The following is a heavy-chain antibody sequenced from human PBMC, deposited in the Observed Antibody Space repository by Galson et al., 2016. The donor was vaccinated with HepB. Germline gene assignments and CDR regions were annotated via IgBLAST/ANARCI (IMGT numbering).Heavy chain of an antibody. J-gene: IGHJ6*02. D-gene: IGHD5-12*01. CDR3: ARDGLRIAVKYYFAMDV. V-gene: IGHV3-11*01. Sequence: SLRLSCAASGFTFSDYYMGWIRQAPGKGLEWVAYISSSGSTMSYADSVKGRFTISRDNAKNLLFLQMNNLRADDTAVYYCARDGLRIAVKYYFAMDVWGQGTTFTVSS. CDR1: GFTFSDYY. CDR2: ISSSGSTM.